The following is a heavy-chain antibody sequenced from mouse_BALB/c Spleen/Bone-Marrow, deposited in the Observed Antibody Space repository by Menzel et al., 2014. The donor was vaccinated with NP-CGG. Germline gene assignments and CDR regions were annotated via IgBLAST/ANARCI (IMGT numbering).Heavy chain of an antibody. CDR3: TIYRFDEDAMDY. Sequence: VQLQQSGTVLARPGASVKMSCKASGYSFTSYWMHWVKQRPGQGLEWIGAIYPGNSDISYNQKFKGKAKLTAVTSASTAYMELSSLTNEDSAVYYCTIYRFDEDAMDYWGQGPSVTVSS. V-gene: IGHV1-5*01. CDR2: IYPGNSDI. D-gene: IGHD2-14*01. J-gene: IGHJ4*01. CDR1: GYSFTSYW.